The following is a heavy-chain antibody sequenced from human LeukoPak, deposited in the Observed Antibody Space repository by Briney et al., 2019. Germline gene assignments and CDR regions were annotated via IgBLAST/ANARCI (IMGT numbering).Heavy chain of an antibody. CDR1: GYTFTGHY. J-gene: IGHJ4*02. CDR3: ARDQNYYDTNTYYGIDC. CDR2: ISANNGAT. Sequence: ASVKGSCKTSGYTFTGHYIHWVRRAPGQGLEWLGWISANNGATHCAQKFQDRVTKTRDTYISTAYIELIRLTSDDTAVYYCARDQNYYDTNTYYGIDCWGQGSLVTVFS. D-gene: IGHD3-22*01. V-gene: IGHV1-2*02.